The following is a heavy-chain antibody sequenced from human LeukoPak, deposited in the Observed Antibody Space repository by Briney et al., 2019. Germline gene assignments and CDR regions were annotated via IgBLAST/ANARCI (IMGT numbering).Heavy chain of an antibody. CDR1: GGSISSYY. Sequence: PSETLSLTCPAPGGSISSYYWSWIRQPPGKGLDWIGYINSSGSTKYNPSLKNQFSRSVETSRIQFTQNLSSIHAAHTAANFGARHSRAYSSATGTYEFWGQGTLVTAS. V-gene: IGHV4-59*08. D-gene: IGHD6-25*01. J-gene: IGHJ4*02. CDR2: INSSGST. CDR3: ARHSRAYSSATGTYEF.